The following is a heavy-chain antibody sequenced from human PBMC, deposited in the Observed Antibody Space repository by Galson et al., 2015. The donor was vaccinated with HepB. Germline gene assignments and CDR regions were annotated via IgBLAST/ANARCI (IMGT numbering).Heavy chain of an antibody. Sequence: SLRLSCAASGFTFSSYEMNWVRQAPGKGLEWVSYISSSGSTIYYADSVKGRFTISRDNAKNSLYLQMNSLRAEDTAVYYCARASLEQWLVGYYYYYYGMDVWGQGTTVTVSS. CDR2: ISSSGSTI. D-gene: IGHD6-19*01. V-gene: IGHV3-48*03. CDR3: ARASLEQWLVGYYYYYYGMDV. J-gene: IGHJ6*02. CDR1: GFTFSSYE.